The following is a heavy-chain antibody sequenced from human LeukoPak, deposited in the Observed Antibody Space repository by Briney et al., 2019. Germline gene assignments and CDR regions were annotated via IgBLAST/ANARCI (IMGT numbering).Heavy chain of an antibody. V-gene: IGHV4-38-2*02. CDR2: MYHSGST. Sequence: SETLSLTCSVSGYSISSGYFWGWIRQPPGKGLEWIGSMYHSGSTYYNPSLKSRVTISVDTSKNEFSLNLGSVTAADTAVYYCARARHDYYYYMDVWGKGTTVTISS. CDR3: ARARHDYYYYMDV. CDR1: GYSISSGYF. J-gene: IGHJ6*03.